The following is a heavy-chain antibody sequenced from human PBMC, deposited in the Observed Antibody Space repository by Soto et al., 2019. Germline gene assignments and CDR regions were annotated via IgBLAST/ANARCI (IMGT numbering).Heavy chain of an antibody. CDR3: ARRTNGYFGY. D-gene: IGHD2-8*01. Sequence: EVPLLESGGGLVQPGGSLTLSCAASGFTFSDYTMSWVRQAPGKVLESISVILSNYNTYYAGSVRGRFTIPRDNSKNTLYLEMNSLRAEDTAVYYCARRTNGYFGYWGQGALVTVSS. J-gene: IGHJ4*02. CDR1: GFTFSDYT. V-gene: IGHV3-23*05. CDR2: ILSNYNT.